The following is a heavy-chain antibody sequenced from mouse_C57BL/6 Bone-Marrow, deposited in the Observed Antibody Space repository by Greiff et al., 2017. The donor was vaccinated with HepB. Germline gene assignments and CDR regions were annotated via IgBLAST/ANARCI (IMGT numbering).Heavy chain of an antibody. D-gene: IGHD1-1*01. V-gene: IGHV5-17*01. CDR1: GFTFSDYG. Sequence: EVKLVESGGGLVKPGGSLKLSCAASGFTFSDYGMHWVRQAPEKGLEWVAYISSGSSTIYYADTVKGRFTISRDNAKNTLFLQMTSLRSEDTAMYYCARGYYYGSDYWGQGTTLTVSS. J-gene: IGHJ2*01. CDR3: ARGYYYGSDY. CDR2: ISSGSSTI.